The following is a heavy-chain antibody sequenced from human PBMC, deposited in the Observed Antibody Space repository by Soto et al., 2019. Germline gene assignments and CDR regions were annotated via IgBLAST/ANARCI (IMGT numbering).Heavy chain of an antibody. V-gene: IGHV3-30-3*01. CDR1: GFTFSSYA. Sequence: QVQLVESGGGVVQPGRSLRLSCAASGFTFSSYAMHWVRQAPGKGLEWVAVISYDGSNKYYADSVKGRFTISRDNSKNTLYLQMNSLRAEDTAVYYCARGAVAGTGGNFDYWGQGTLVTVSS. D-gene: IGHD6-19*01. J-gene: IGHJ4*02. CDR2: ISYDGSNK. CDR3: ARGAVAGTGGNFDY.